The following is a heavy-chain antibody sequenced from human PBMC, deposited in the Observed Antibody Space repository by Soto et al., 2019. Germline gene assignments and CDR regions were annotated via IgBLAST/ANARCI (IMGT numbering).Heavy chain of an antibody. CDR3: ARDRSYSLDV. V-gene: IGHV3-74*01. Sequence: EVQLVESGGGLLQPGGSLRLSCAVSGSTVSNDWMHWVRQAPGKGLVWVSHINSDGSSTNYADFVKGRFTIARDNAKNTVYLQMNSLRAEDTAAYYCARDRSYSLDVWGQGTTLTVSS. J-gene: IGHJ6*02. CDR1: GSTVSNDW. CDR2: INSDGSST.